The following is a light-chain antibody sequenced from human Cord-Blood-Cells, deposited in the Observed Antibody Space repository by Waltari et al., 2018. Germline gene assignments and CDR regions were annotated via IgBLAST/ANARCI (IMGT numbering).Light chain of an antibody. CDR2: DAS. Sequence: DIQMTQSPSSLSASVVDRVTTTCQASQDISNYLNWYQQKPGKAPKLLIYDASNLETGVPSRFSGSGSGTDFTFTISSLQPEDIATYYCQQYDNLPYTFGQGTKLEIK. CDR3: QQYDNLPYT. J-gene: IGKJ2*01. CDR1: QDISNY. V-gene: IGKV1-33*01.